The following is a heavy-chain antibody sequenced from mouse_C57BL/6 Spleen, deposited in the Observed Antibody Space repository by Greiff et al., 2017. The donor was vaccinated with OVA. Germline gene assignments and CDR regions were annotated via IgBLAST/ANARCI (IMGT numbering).Heavy chain of an antibody. CDR1: GFNIKDYY. D-gene: IGHD2-1*01. V-gene: IGHV14-1*01. CDR3: TTAGNYVTYFDY. CDR2: IDPEDGDT. J-gene: IGHJ2*01. Sequence: VQLQQSGAELVRPGASVKLSCTASGFNIKDYYMHWVKQRPEQGLEWIGRIDPEDGDTDYAPKFQGKATMTADTSSNTAYLQLSSLTSEDTAVYYCTTAGNYVTYFDYWGQGTTLTVSS.